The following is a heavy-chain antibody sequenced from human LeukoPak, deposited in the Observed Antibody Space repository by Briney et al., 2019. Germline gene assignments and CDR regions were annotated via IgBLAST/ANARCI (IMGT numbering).Heavy chain of an antibody. CDR1: GGSISSGDYY. CDR2: IYYSGST. CDR3: ARHENARSSSGLEY. J-gene: IGHJ4*02. D-gene: IGHD6-25*01. V-gene: IGHV4-30-4*01. Sequence: SETLSLTCTVSGGSISSGDYYWSWIRQPPGKGLEWIGYIYYSGSTYYNPSLKSRVTISVDTSQNQFSLKLSSVTAADTAVYYCARHENARSSSGLEYWGQGTLVTVSS.